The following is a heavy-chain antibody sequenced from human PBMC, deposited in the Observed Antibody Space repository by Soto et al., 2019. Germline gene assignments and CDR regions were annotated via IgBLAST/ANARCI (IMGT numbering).Heavy chain of an antibody. D-gene: IGHD5-18*01. J-gene: IGHJ6*02. V-gene: IGHV6-1*01. CDR3: ARDTSRQLWPHYYYYYAMDV. Sequence: SQTLSLTCAISGDSVSSNSAAWNWIRQSPSRGLEWLGRTYYRSKWYNDYAVSVKSRITINPDTSKNQFSLQLNSVTPEDTAVYYCARDTSRQLWPHYYYYYAMDVWGQGTTVTVSS. CDR2: TYYRSKWYN. CDR1: GDSVSSNSAA.